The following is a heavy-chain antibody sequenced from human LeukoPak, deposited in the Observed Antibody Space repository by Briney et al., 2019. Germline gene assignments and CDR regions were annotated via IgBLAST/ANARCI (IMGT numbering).Heavy chain of an antibody. CDR2: ILHRWSA. Sequence: AGTLALTCAVSGGSISSSKWCSWLRQPPGKGLECTGEILHRWSANNNPSLKKRVTMSVDKSKNHFSLILSSVTAADTAVYSCARDSWGSSIWYFDYWGQGSLVTVS. D-gene: IGHD6-13*01. CDR1: GGSISSSKW. J-gene: IGHJ4*02. V-gene: IGHV4-4*01. CDR3: ARDSWGSSIWYFDY.